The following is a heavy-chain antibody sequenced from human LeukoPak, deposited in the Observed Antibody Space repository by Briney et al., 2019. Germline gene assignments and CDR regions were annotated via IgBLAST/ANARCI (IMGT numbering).Heavy chain of an antibody. V-gene: IGHV3-21*01. Sequence: PGGSLRLSCAASGFTFGSYSMNWVRQAPGKGLEWVSSISSSSSYIYYADSVKGRFTISRDNAKNSLYLQMNSLRAEDTAVYYCARGKYIAAAYGRFDYWGQGTLVTVSS. CDR1: GFTFGSYS. CDR3: ARGKYIAAAYGRFDY. J-gene: IGHJ4*02. D-gene: IGHD6-13*01. CDR2: ISSSSSYI.